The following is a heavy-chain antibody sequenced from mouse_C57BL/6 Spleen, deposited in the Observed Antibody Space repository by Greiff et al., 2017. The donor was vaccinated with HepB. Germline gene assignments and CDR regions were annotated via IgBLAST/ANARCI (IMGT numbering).Heavy chain of an antibody. CDR3: ARQEGSYGYDEGAWFAY. CDR2: ISNGGGST. D-gene: IGHD2-2*01. J-gene: IGHJ3*01. V-gene: IGHV5-12*01. CDR1: GFTFSDYY. Sequence: DVKLVESGGGLVQPGGSLKLSCAASGFTFSDYYMYWVRQTPEKRLEWVAYISNGGGSTYYPDTVKGRFTISRDNAKNTLYLQMSRLKSEDTAMYYCARQEGSYGYDEGAWFAYWGQGTLVTVSA.